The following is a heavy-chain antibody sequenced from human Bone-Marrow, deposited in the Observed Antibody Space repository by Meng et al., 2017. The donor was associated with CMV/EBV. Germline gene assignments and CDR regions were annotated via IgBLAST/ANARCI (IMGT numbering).Heavy chain of an antibody. CDR1: GGSISSGGYY. V-gene: IGHV4-31*03. CDR2: IYYSGST. CDR3: ARTFDFWSGFSEWFFDL. Sequence: SETLSLTCTVSGGSISSGGYYWSWIRQHPGKGLEWIGYIYYSGSTYYNPSLKSRVTISVDTSKNQFSLKLSSVTAADTAVYYCARTFDFWSGFSEWFFDLWGRGTLVTVSS. D-gene: IGHD3-3*01. J-gene: IGHJ2*01.